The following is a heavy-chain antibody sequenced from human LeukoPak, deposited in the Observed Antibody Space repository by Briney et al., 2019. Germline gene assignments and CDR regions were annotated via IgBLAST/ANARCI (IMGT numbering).Heavy chain of an antibody. CDR2: IYASGST. CDR1: GGSISSGSYY. Sequence: SETLSLTCTVSGGSISSGSYYWSWIRQPAGKGLEWIGRIYASGSTNYNPSLKSRVTISVDTCKNQFSLKLSSVTAADTAVYYCARTPGGYFDYWGQGTLVTVSS. CDR3: ARTPGGYFDY. J-gene: IGHJ4*02. D-gene: IGHD2-8*02. V-gene: IGHV4-61*02.